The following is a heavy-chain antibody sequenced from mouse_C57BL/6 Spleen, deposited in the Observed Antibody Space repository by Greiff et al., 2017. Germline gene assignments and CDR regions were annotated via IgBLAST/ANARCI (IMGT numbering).Heavy chain of an antibody. CDR2: ISSGGDYI. Sequence: EVKLVESGEGLVKPGGSLKLSCAASGFTFSSYAMSWVRQTPEKRLEWVAYISSGGDYIYYADTVKGRFTLSRDNARNTLYLKMSSLKSEDTAMYYCTRDGFDYWGQGTTLTVSS. J-gene: IGHJ2*01. D-gene: IGHD2-3*01. V-gene: IGHV5-9-1*02. CDR3: TRDGFDY. CDR1: GFTFSSYA.